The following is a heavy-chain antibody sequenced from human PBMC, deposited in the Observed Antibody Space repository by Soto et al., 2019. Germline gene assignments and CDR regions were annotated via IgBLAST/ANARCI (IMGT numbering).Heavy chain of an antibody. CDR3: AAVPNYYDFWSGYYSPEYFDY. CDR1: GYTFTSYA. Sequence: ASVKVSCKASGYTFTSYAMHWVRQAPGQRLEWMGWINAGNGNTRYSQKFQGRVTITRDTSASTAYMELSSLRSEDTAVYYCAAVPNYYDFWSGYYSPEYFDYWGQGTLVTVSS. CDR2: INAGNGNT. J-gene: IGHJ4*02. D-gene: IGHD3-3*01. V-gene: IGHV1-3*01.